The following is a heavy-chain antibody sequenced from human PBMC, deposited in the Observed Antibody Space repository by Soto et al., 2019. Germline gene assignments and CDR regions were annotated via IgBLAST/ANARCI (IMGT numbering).Heavy chain of an antibody. CDR1: GGTFSSYA. CDR3: ASGDIVFDP. J-gene: IGHJ5*02. D-gene: IGHD2-15*01. CDR2: IIPIFGTT. V-gene: IGHV1-69*13. Sequence: ASVKVSCKASGGTFSSYAISWVRQAPGQGLEWMGRIIPIFGTTNYAQKFQGRVTITADESTSTAYMELSSLRSEDTAVYYCASGDIVFDPWGQGTLVTSPQ.